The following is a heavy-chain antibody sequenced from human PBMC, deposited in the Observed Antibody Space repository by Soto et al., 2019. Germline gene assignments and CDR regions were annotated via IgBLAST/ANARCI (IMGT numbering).Heavy chain of an antibody. Sequence: PXDSLTISCKGSGYSFTSYWIGLVRQMPGKGLEWMGIIYPGDSDTRYSPSFQGQVTISADKSISTAYLQWSSLKASDTAMYYCARNIRYCSGGSCYTVFYYGMDVWGQGTTVTVSS. CDR1: GYSFTSYW. CDR3: ARNIRYCSGGSCYTVFYYGMDV. J-gene: IGHJ6*02. V-gene: IGHV5-51*01. CDR2: IYPGDSDT. D-gene: IGHD2-15*01.